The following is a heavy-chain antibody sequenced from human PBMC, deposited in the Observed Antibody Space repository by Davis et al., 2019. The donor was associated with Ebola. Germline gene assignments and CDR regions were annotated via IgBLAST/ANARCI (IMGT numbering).Heavy chain of an antibody. Sequence: ASVKVSCKASGYTFTDNYIHWVRQAPGQGLEWMGWVYPKCGGTDSAQKFQGRVTMTSDTSITTAYMELSSLTSDDTAVYYCARVLRLGELSFHYWGQGTLVTVSS. V-gene: IGHV1-2*02. CDR1: GYTFTDNY. J-gene: IGHJ4*02. CDR2: VYPKCGGT. CDR3: ARVLRLGELSFHY. D-gene: IGHD3-16*02.